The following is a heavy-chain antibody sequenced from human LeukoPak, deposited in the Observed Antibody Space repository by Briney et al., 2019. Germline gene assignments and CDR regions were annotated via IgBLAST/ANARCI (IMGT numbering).Heavy chain of an antibody. V-gene: IGHV1-8*01. CDR1: GYTFTSYD. Sequence: ASVKVSYKASGYTFTSYDINWVRQATGQGLEWMGWMNPNSGNTGYAQKFQGRVTMTRNTSISTAYMELSSLRSEDTAVYYCARGPLRRITIFGVVYDQNWFDPWGQGTLVSVSS. CDR2: MNPNSGNT. D-gene: IGHD3-3*01. CDR3: ARGPLRRITIFGVVYDQNWFDP. J-gene: IGHJ5*02.